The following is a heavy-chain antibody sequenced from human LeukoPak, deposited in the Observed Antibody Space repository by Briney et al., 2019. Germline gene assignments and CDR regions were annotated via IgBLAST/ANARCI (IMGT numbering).Heavy chain of an antibody. CDR2: IYYSGST. J-gene: IGHJ6*02. V-gene: IGHV4-39*01. D-gene: IGHD3-3*01. CDR3: AREDYDFWSGYDPPGHGSCYYYGMDV. Sequence: SETLSLTCTVSGGSISSSSYYWGWIRQPPGKGLEWIGSIYYSGSTYYNPSLKSRVTISVDTSKNQFSLKLSSVTAADTAVYYCAREDYDFWSGYDPPGHGSCYYYGMDVWGQGTTVTVSS. CDR1: GGSISSSSYY.